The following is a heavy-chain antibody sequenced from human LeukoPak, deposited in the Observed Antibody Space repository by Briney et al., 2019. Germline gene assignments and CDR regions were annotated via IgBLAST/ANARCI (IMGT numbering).Heavy chain of an antibody. CDR1: GFTFSTYA. J-gene: IGHJ4*02. CDR2: ISGSGGST. CDR3: AKERVTTTTFDY. D-gene: IGHD4-11*01. Sequence: GGSLRLSCAASGFTFSTYAMSWVRQAPGKGLEWVSRISGSGGSTYYVDSVKGSFAIPRDNGKNTLSLQMNSLRAEDTALYYCAKERVTTTTFDYWGRGTLVTVSS. V-gene: IGHV3-23*02.